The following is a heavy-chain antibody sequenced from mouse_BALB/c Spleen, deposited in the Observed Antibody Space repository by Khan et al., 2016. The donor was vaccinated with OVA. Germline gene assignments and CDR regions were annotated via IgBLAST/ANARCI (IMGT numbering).Heavy chain of an antibody. CDR1: GFNIKDYY. CDR2: IDPENGET. V-gene: IGHV14-1*02. J-gene: IGHJ3*01. Sequence: VQLQQSGAELVRPGALVKLSCKASGFNIKDYYIHWVKQRPEQGLEWIGWIDPENGETVYDPKFQGKAIITADTSSNTAHLQLSSLTSEDAAVYYCARAGYSACFADWSQGTLVTVAA. CDR3: ARAGYSACFAD.